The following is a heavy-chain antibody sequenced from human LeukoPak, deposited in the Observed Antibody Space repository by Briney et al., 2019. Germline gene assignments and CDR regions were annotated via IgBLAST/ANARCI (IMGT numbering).Heavy chain of an antibody. J-gene: IGHJ4*02. V-gene: IGHV4-30-4*01. D-gene: IGHD6-13*01. CDR3: ARRSRYAPQFHH. Sequence: PSEALSLTCTVSGGSISSGDYYSSWIRQPPGKGLEWIGYIYYSGSTYCNPSLKSRVTISVDTSKNQFSLKLSSVTAADTAVYYCARRSRYAPQFHHWGQGTLVTVSS. CDR1: GGSISSGDYY. CDR2: IYYSGST.